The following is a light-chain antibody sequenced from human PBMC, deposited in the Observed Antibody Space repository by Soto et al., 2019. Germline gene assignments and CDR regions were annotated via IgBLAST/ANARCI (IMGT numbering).Light chain of an antibody. CDR2: AAP. J-gene: IGKJ4*01. Sequence: IQITQSPSFLSASVGDRVTITCRASQGISSYLAWYQQRAGKAPKFLMYAAPTLQNGVPSRFSGSGSGTEFALTISSLQPEDFATYYCQQLKTYPLTFGGGTTGDIK. CDR1: QGISSY. V-gene: IGKV1-9*01. CDR3: QQLKTYPLT.